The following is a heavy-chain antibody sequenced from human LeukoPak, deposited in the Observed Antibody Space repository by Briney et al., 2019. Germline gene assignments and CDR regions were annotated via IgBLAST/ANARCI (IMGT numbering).Heavy chain of an antibody. CDR2: IYHSGST. CDR3: ARVRDGDYCDY. V-gene: IGHV4-38-2*01. D-gene: IGHD4-17*01. J-gene: IGHJ4*02. CDR1: GSSISSGYS. Sequence: SETPSLTCVVSGSSISSGYSWGWIRQTPGKGLEWIGSIYHSGSTYYKPSLKSRVTISVDTSKNQFSLKLTSVTAADTAVYHCARVRDGDYCDYWGQGILVTVSS.